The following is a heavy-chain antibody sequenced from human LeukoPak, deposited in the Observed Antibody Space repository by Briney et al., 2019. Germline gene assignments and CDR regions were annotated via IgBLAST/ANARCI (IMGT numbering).Heavy chain of an antibody. J-gene: IGHJ4*02. D-gene: IGHD3-16*01. CDR3: ARGSFGGVMKIDY. V-gene: IGHV4-30-2*01. CDR1: GGSISSGGYS. Sequence: SETLSLTCAVSGGSISSGGYSWSWIRQPPGKGLEWIGYIYHSGSTYYNPSLKSRVTISVDRSKNQFSLKLSSVTAADTAVYYCARGSFGGVMKIDYWGQGTLVTVSS. CDR2: IYHSGST.